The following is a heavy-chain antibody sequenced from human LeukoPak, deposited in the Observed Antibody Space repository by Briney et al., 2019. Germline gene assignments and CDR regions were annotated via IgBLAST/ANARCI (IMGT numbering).Heavy chain of an antibody. Sequence: SATLSLTCTVSGASISIYYWRWIRQPPGKGLEWIGYIYYSGSTNYNPSLKSRVTISVDTSKSQFSLKLSSVTAADTAVYYCARYVVVTAYFDYWGQGTLVTVSS. V-gene: IGHV4-59*01. D-gene: IGHD2-21*02. J-gene: IGHJ4*02. CDR2: IYYSGST. CDR1: GASISIYY. CDR3: ARYVVVTAYFDY.